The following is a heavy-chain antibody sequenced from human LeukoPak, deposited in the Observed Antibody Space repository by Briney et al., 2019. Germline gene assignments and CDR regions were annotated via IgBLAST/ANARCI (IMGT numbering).Heavy chain of an antibody. Sequence: PSETLSLTCTVSGGSISSYYWGWIRQPPGKGLEWIGSIYYSGSTYYNPSLKSRVTISVDTSKNQFSLKLSSVTAADTAVYYCARHYRLTAAAGSTNWFDPWGQGTLVTVSS. CDR3: ARHYRLTAAAGSTNWFDP. J-gene: IGHJ5*02. D-gene: IGHD6-13*01. CDR2: IYYSGST. CDR1: GGSISSYY. V-gene: IGHV4-39*01.